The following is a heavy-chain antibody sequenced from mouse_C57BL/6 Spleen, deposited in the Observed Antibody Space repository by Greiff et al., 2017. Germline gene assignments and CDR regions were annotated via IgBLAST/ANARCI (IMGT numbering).Heavy chain of an antibody. J-gene: IGHJ1*03. CDR1: GYTFTSYW. Sequence: QVQLQQPGAELVRPGASVKMSCKASGYTFTSYWITWVKQRPGQGLEWIGDIYPGSGSTNYNEKFKSKATLTVDTSSSTAYMQLSSLTSEDSAVYYCDRWGYSGSSSYWYFDVWGTGTTVTVSS. CDR3: DRWGYSGSSSYWYFDV. V-gene: IGHV1-55*01. D-gene: IGHD1-1*01. CDR2: IYPGSGST.